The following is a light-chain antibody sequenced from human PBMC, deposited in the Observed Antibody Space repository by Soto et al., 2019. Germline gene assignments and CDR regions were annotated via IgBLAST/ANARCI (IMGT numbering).Light chain of an antibody. CDR2: WAS. Sequence: DIVLTQSPASLAVSLGERATINCKSSQSVLHSSNNKNYLAWYQQKPGQPPKLLIYWASTRESGVPDRFSGSGSGTDFTLTISSLQAEDVAVYFCQQYYSTPQPFGQGTKVEIK. J-gene: IGKJ1*01. V-gene: IGKV4-1*01. CDR3: QQYYSTPQP. CDR1: QSVLHSSNNKNY.